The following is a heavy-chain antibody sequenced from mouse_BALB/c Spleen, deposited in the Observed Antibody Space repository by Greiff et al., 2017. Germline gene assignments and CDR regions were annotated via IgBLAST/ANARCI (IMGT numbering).Heavy chain of an antibody. CDR1: GYSFTGYY. CDR2: INPYNGAT. Sequence: EVQLQQSGPELVKPGASVKISCKASGYSFTGYYMHWVKQSHVKSLEWIGRINPYNGATSYNQNFKDKASLTVDKSSSTAYMELHSLTSEDSAVYNCAHNRYAVDYWGQGTTLTVSS. D-gene: IGHD2-14*01. CDR3: AHNRYAVDY. V-gene: IGHV1-31*01. J-gene: IGHJ2*01.